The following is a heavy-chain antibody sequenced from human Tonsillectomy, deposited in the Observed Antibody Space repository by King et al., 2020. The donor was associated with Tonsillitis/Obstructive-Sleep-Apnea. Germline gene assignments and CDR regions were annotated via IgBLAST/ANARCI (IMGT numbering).Heavy chain of an antibody. J-gene: IGHJ5*02. CDR1: GFTFDDYA. D-gene: IGHD4-17*01. V-gene: IGHV3-43*02. CDR2: ISGDGGST. Sequence: VQLVESGGGVVQPGGSLRLSCAASGFTFDDYAMHWVRQAPGKGLEWVSLISGDGGSTYYADSVKGRFTISRDNSKNSLYMQMNSLRTEDTALYYCAKFPYGDYEGGWFDPWGQGTLVTVS. CDR3: AKFPYGDYEGGWFDP.